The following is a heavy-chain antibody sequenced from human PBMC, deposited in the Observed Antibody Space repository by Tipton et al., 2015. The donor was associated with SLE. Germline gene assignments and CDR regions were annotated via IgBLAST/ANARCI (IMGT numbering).Heavy chain of an antibody. V-gene: IGHV4-59*01. CDR2: IHSSGST. J-gene: IGHJ5*02. Sequence: TLSLTCTVSGGSISGYYWSWIRQPPGKGLEWIAYIHSSGSTKYNPSLKSRVTISADTSKNQFSLKVSSVTAADSAVYYCANDYGGSRGYDNCFDPWGQGILVTVSS. D-gene: IGHD5-12*01. CDR3: ANDYGGSRGYDNCFDP. CDR1: GGSISGYY.